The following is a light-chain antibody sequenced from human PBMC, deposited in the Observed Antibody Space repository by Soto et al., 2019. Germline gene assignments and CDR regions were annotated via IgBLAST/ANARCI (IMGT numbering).Light chain of an antibody. CDR3: HQSSSWPRGS. Sequence: EVVLTQSAATLSLSTGESATLSCGASQSVSSYLAWYQQKPGQGPRLLIYDASNRAAGVSASVSGSGCATDFSLSISSLETEDVVVDYCHQSSSWPRGSFGQGTKVEIK. J-gene: IGKJ1*01. V-gene: IGKV3-11*01. CDR1: QSVSSY. CDR2: DAS.